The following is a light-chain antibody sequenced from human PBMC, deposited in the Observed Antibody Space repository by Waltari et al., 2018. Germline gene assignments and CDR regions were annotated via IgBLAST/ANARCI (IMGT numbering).Light chain of an antibody. CDR2: DVS. CDR1: SSDVGGYNY. CDR3: SSYTSSALWV. Sequence: QSALTQPASVSGSPGQSITISCTGSSSDVGGYNYVSWYQQYPNEPPQVLIFDVSKRPSGISNRFSGSKSGNTAALTISSLQAGDEADYYCSSYTSSALWVFGGGTKLTVL. J-gene: IGLJ3*02. V-gene: IGLV2-14*01.